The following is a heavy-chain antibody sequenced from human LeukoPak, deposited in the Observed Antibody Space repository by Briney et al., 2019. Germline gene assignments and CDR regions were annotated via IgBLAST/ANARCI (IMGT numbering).Heavy chain of an antibody. V-gene: IGHV3-11*01. J-gene: IGHJ2*01. CDR3: AREGYGDYGVFDL. D-gene: IGHD4-17*01. CDR1: GFTFSDYY. Sequence: GGSLRLSCAASGFTFSDYYMSWIRQAPGKGLEWVSYISSSGDTIFYADSVKGRFTISRDNAKNSLSLQVNSVRAEDTALYYCAREGYGDYGVFDLWGRGTLVTVSS. CDR2: ISSSGDTI.